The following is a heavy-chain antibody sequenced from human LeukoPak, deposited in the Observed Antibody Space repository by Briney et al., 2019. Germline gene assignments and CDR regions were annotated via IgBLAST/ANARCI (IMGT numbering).Heavy chain of an antibody. CDR2: ISGSGGST. D-gene: IGHD3-10*01. Sequence: GGSLRLSCAASGLTFSSYAMSWVRQAPGKGLEWVSAISGSGGSTYYADSVKGRFTISRDNSKNTLYLQMNSLRAEDTAVYYCAKTPVLLWFGESYFDYWGQGTLVTVSS. V-gene: IGHV3-23*01. CDR1: GLTFSSYA. CDR3: AKTPVLLWFGESYFDY. J-gene: IGHJ4*02.